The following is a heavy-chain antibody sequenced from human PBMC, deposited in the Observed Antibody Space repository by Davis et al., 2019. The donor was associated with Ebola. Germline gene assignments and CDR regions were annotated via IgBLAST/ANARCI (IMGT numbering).Heavy chain of an antibody. V-gene: IGHV4-34*01. CDR3: AREGSPYGLDV. J-gene: IGHJ6*02. CDR1: GGSISSYY. D-gene: IGHD3-10*01. CDR2: INHSGST. Sequence: PSETLSLTCTVSGGSISSYYWSWIRQPPGKGLEWIGEINHSGSTNYNPSLKSRVTISVDTSKNQFSLKLSSVTAADTAVYYCAREGSPYGLDVWGQGTAVTVSS.